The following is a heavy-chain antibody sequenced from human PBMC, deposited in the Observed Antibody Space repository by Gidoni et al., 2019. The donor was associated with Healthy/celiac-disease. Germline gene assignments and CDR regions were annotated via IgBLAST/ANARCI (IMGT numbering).Heavy chain of an antibody. CDR3: TTDLEPTVTIYYCYGMDV. Sequence: EVQLVESGGGLVKSGGSLSLSCAASGFTFSNAWMSRGRQAPGKGLGWGGRIKSKTDGGTTDYAATVKGRCTISRDDSKNTLYLQMNSLKTEDTAVYYCTTDLEPTVTIYYCYGMDVWGQGTTVTVSS. D-gene: IGHD4-17*01. J-gene: IGHJ6*02. CDR2: IKSKTDGGTT. V-gene: IGHV3-15*01. CDR1: GFTFSNAW.